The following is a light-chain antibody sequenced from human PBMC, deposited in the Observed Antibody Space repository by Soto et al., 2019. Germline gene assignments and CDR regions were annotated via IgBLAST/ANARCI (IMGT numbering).Light chain of an antibody. V-gene: IGKV3-15*01. CDR2: DAS. J-gene: IGKJ1*01. CDR3: QQYSNWPWT. Sequence: EIVMTQSPGTLSVSPGERATLSCRATQSVSSKLAWYQQKPGQAPRLLIYDASTRAYRIPDRFSGSGSGTEFILTISRLQSEDFAIYYCQQYSNWPWTFGQGTKVDIK. CDR1: QSVSSK.